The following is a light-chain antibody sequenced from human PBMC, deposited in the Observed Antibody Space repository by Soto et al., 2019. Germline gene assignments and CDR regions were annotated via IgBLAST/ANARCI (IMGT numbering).Light chain of an antibody. CDR3: QQRSNWPGIT. J-gene: IGKJ5*01. Sequence: EMVLTQSPATLSLSPGARATLSCRASQSVSSYLAWYQQKPGQAPWLLIYDASNRATGIPARFSGSGSGTDFTLTISSLEPEDFAVYYCQQRSNWPGITFGQGTRLEIK. CDR1: QSVSSY. CDR2: DAS. V-gene: IGKV3-11*01.